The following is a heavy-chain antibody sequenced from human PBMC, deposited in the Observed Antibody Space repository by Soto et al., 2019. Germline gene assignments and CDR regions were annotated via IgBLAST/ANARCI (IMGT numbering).Heavy chain of an antibody. Sequence: EVQLVESGGGLVQPGGSLRLSCAASGFTFSSYWMSWVRQAPGKGLEWVANIKQDGSEKYYVDSVKGRFTISRDNAKNSLYLEMNSVRAEDTAVYDCAGVRAADCRWALDYCCRDPQLTVCS. D-gene: IGHD2-21*01. J-gene: IGHJ4*02. CDR3: AGVRAADCRWALDY. CDR2: IKQDGSEK. V-gene: IGHV3-7*05. CDR1: GFTFSSYW.